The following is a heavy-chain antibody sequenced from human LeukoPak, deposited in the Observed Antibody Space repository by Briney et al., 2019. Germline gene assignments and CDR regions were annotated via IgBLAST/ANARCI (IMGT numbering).Heavy chain of an antibody. CDR2: INPNSGGT. CDR3: ASDSDYYDSRGFDP. Sequence: ASVTVSCKASGYTLTDYYMHWVRQAPGQGLEWMGRINPNSGGTNYAQKFQGRVTMTRDTSTSTVYMELSSLRSEDTAVYYCASDSDYYDSRGFDPWGQGTLVTVSS. V-gene: IGHV1-2*06. D-gene: IGHD3-22*01. CDR1: GYTLTDYY. J-gene: IGHJ5*01.